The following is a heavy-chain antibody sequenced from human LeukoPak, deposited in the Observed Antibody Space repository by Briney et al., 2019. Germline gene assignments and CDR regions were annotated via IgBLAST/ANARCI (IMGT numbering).Heavy chain of an antibody. CDR2: IYSGGST. CDR3: ARSVAGRTSSPIDY. CDR1: GFTVSSNH. J-gene: IGHJ4*02. V-gene: IGHV3-53*01. Sequence: GGSLRLSCAASGFTVSSNHMSWVRQAPGKGLEWVSVIYSGGSTYYADSVKGRFTISRDNSKNTLYLQMNSLRAEDTAVYYCARSVAGRTSSPIDYWGQGTLVTVSS. D-gene: IGHD6-19*01.